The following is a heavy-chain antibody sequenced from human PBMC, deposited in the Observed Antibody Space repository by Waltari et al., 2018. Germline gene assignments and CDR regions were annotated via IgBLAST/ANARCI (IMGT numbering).Heavy chain of an antibody. Sequence: EVQLVESGGGLVQPGGSLRLSCAASGFTFSSYSMNWVRQAPGKGLEWVSYISSSSSTIYYSASVKGRFTISRDNAKNSLYLQMNSLRAEDTAVYYCARDTHYYDFWSGYYTAYYYYGMDVWGQGTTVTVSS. CDR1: GFTFSSYS. CDR3: ARDTHYYDFWSGYYTAYYYYGMDV. V-gene: IGHV3-48*01. CDR2: ISSSSSTI. J-gene: IGHJ6*02. D-gene: IGHD3-3*01.